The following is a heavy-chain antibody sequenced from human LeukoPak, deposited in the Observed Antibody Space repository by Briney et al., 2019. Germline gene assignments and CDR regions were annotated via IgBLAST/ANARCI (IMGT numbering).Heavy chain of an antibody. CDR2: IKQDGSEK. J-gene: IGHJ4*02. CDR3: ARARISASDSVEGY. Sequence: GGSLRLSCAASGFTFSSYWMSWVRQAPGKGLEWVANIKQDGSEKYYVDSVKGRFTISRDNAKNSLYLQMNSLRAEDTAVYYCARARISASDSVEGYWGQGTLVTVSS. D-gene: IGHD5/OR15-5a*01. CDR1: GFTFSSYW. V-gene: IGHV3-7*01.